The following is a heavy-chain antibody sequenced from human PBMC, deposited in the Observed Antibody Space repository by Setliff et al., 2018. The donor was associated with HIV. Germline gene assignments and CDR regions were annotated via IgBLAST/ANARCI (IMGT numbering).Heavy chain of an antibody. J-gene: IGHJ6*03. V-gene: IGHV1-18*01. CDR1: GYNFTSNG. Sequence: GASVQVSCQASGYNFTSNGISWVRQAPGQGLEWMGRISASKGNTKYTQDFQGRVTMTTDTSTSTVYMELRSLRYDDTAVYYCARDQGFWSGFTYNYYMDVWGKGTTVTVSS. CDR3: ARDQGFWSGFTYNYYMDV. CDR2: ISASKGNT. D-gene: IGHD3-3*01.